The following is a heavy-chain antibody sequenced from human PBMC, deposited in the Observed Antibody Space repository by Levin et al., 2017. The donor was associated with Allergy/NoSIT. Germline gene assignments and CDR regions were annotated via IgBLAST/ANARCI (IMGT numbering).Heavy chain of an antibody. V-gene: IGHV1-24*01. CDR2: FDPEDGET. CDR1: GYTLTELS. J-gene: IGHJ4*02. CDR3: ATAMGKGYYFDY. Sequence: GESLKISCKVSGYTLTELSMHWVRQASGKGLEWMGGFDPEDGETIYAQKFQGRVTMTEDTSADTAYMELSSLRSEDTAVYYCATAMGKGYYFDYWGQGTLVTVSS. D-gene: IGHD7-27*01.